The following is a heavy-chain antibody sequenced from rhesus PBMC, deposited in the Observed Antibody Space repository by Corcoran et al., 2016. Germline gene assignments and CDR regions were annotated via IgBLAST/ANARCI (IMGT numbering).Heavy chain of an antibody. CDR1: GYTFTDYY. D-gene: IGHD2-21*01. CDR3: ATLWEVVSDY. CDR2: VDPEDGEA. Sequence: EVQLVQSGAEVKKPGASVKISCKASGYTFTDYYLHWVRQAPGKGLEWLGRVDPEDGEAIHAQKCQDRVTITADTSTDTAYMELSSLRSEDTAVYYCATLWEVVSDYWGQGVLVTVSS. J-gene: IGHJ4*01. V-gene: IGHV1-111*02.